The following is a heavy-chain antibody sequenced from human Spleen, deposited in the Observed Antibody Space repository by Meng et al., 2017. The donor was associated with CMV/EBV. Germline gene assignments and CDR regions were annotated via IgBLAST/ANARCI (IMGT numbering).Heavy chain of an antibody. Sequence: GFSVSTYGMHWVRQDTGKGLEWVAVIWYDGSNKFYADSVKGRFTISRDDSKNTLYLQMDSLRVEDTAVYYCARDPLRGSPDYLDYWGQGALVTVSS. CDR3: ARDPLRGSPDYLDY. D-gene: IGHD1-26*01. V-gene: IGHV3-33*01. CDR2: IWYDGSNK. J-gene: IGHJ4*02. CDR1: GFSVSTYG.